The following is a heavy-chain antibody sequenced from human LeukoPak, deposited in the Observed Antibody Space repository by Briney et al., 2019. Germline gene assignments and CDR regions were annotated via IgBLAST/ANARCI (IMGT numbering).Heavy chain of an antibody. V-gene: IGHV3-23*01. CDR3: VRGVGGSSYLDY. CDR2: VFGSGET. D-gene: IGHD3-16*01. CDR1: GFTFNSYA. Sequence: GGSLRLSCEASGFTFNSYAMAWVRQAPGKGLEWVSSVFGSGETHYTDSVKGRFTISRDNAENTLYLQMNSLRVEDTAVYYCVRGVGGSSYLDYWGQGALVTVSS. J-gene: IGHJ4*02.